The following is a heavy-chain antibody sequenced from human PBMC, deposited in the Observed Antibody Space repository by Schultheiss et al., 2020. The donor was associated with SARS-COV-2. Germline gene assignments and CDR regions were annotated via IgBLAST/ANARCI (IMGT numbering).Heavy chain of an antibody. CDR1: GFTVSSNY. V-gene: IGHV3-33*08. Sequence: SCAASGFTVSSNYMSWVRQAPGKGLEWVAVIWYDGSNKYYADSVKDRFTISRDNAKNSLYLQMNSLRAEDTAVYYCARGIYDFWSGGYDYYYYGMDVWCQGTTVTVSS. J-gene: IGHJ6*02. CDR3: ARGIYDFWSGGYDYYYYGMDV. CDR2: IWYDGSNK. D-gene: IGHD3-3*01.